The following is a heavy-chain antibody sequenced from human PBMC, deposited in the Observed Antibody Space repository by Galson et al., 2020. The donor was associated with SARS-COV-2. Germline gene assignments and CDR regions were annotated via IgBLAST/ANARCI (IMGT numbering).Heavy chain of an antibody. CDR1: GYTFTSYA. Sequence: ASVKVSCKASGYTFTSYAMHWVRQAPGQRLEWMGWINAGNGNTKYSQKFQGRVTITRDTSASTAYMELSSLRSEDTAVYYCARHFTHTYSSSWYVERWFDPWGQGTLVTVSS. CDR3: ARHFTHTYSSSWYVERWFDP. CDR2: INAGNGNT. D-gene: IGHD6-13*01. V-gene: IGHV1-3*01. J-gene: IGHJ5*02.